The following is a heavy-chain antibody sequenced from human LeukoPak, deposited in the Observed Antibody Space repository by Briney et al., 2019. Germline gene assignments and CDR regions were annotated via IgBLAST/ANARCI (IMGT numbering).Heavy chain of an antibody. Sequence: PETLSLTCTVSGGSISSYYWSWIRQPPGKGLEWIGYIHTSGSTNYNPSFKSGVTISVDTSKIQFSLNLSSVTAADTAVYYCARRRMPGVSGGCCWFDPWGQGTLVTVSS. V-gene: IGHV4-4*09. J-gene: IGHJ5*02. D-gene: IGHD3-16*01. CDR3: ARRRMPGVSGGCCWFDP. CDR1: GGSISSYY. CDR2: IHTSGST.